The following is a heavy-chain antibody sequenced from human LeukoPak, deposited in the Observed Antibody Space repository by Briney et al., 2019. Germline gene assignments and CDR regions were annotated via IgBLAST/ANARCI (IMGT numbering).Heavy chain of an antibody. D-gene: IGHD2-2*01. CDR1: GFTVSSNY. CDR3: ARDRGIVAPMDV. Sequence: GGSLRLSCAASGFTVSSNYMSWVRQAPGKGLEWVSVIYSGGSTYYADSVKGRFTISRDNSKNTLYLQMNSLRAEDTAVYYCARDRGIVAPMDVWAKGPRSPSP. V-gene: IGHV3-66*02. CDR2: IYSGGST. J-gene: IGHJ6*03.